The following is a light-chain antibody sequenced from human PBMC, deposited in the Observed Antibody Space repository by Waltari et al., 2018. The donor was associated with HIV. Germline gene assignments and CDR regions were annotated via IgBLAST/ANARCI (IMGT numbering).Light chain of an antibody. CDR2: GET. J-gene: IGLJ1*01. CDR1: SIGSKS. Sequence: SYELTQPLSVSVALGQTAKVPCGGDSIGSKSVQWYQQKPGQAPVLVIYGETNRPSGIPERFSGSNAGNTATLSVSSAQAGDEADYYCQVWDKNTGIFGTGTKVTVL. CDR3: QVWDKNTGI. V-gene: IGLV3-9*01.